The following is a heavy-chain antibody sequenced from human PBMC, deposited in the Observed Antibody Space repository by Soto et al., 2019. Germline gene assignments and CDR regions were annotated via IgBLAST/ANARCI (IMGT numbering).Heavy chain of an antibody. Sequence: EVQLLESGGGLVQPGGSLRLSCAASGFTFSSYAMSWVRQAPGKGLEWVSAISGSGGSTYYADSVKGRFTISRDNSKNTLYLQMNSLRAEDTAVYYCARDSSSWNKGNLDYYGMDVWGQGTTFTVSS. CDR3: ARDSSSWNKGNLDYYGMDV. J-gene: IGHJ6*02. CDR1: GFTFSSYA. V-gene: IGHV3-23*01. D-gene: IGHD6-13*01. CDR2: ISGSGGST.